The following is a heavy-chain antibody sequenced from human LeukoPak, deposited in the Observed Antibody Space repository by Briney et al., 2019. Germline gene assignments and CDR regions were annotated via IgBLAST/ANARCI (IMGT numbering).Heavy chain of an antibody. J-gene: IGHJ4*02. V-gene: IGHV3-7*03. CDR3: ARGRTTVTPSIVDY. Sequence: GGSLRLSCAASGFTFSSYWMSWVRQAPGKGLEWVANIKQDGSEKYYVDSVRGRFTISRDNAENSLYLQMNGPRAEDTAVYYCARGRTTVTPSIVDYWGQGTLVTVSS. CDR2: IKQDGSEK. D-gene: IGHD4-17*01. CDR1: GFTFSSYW.